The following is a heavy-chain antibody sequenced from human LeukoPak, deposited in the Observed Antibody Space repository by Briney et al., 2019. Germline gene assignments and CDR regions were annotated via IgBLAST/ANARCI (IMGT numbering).Heavy chain of an antibody. D-gene: IGHD2-15*01. CDR2: INGGNGNT. J-gene: IGHJ6*02. V-gene: IGHV1-3*01. CDR3: AKDMVAAEYYYGMDV. CDR1: GYTFTKYG. Sequence: ASVKVSCEASGYTFTKYGMQWVRQAPGQRLEWMGWINGGNGNTKYSQKFQGRVTITRDTSASTAYMELSSLRAEDTALYYCAKDMVAAEYYYGMDVWGQGTTVTVSS.